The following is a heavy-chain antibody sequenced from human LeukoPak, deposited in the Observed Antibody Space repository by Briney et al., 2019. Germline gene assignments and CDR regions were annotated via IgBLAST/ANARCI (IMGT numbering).Heavy chain of an antibody. CDR1: GYSISSGYY. CDR2: IYHSGST. CDR3: ARADYSYYMGV. J-gene: IGHJ6*03. Sequence: SETLSLTCTVSGYSISSGYYWGWIRQPPGKGLEWIGSIYHSGSTYYNPSLKSRVTISVDTSKNQFSLKLSSVTAADKAVYYCARADYSYYMGVWGKGTTVTVSS. V-gene: IGHV4-38-2*02.